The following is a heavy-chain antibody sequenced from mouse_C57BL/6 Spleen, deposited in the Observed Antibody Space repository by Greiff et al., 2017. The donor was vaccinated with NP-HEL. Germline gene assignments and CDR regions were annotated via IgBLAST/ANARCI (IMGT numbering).Heavy chain of an antibody. CDR3: ASGGSWFAY. CDR1: GYTFTDYY. Sequence: QVQLQQSGPELVKPGASVKISCKASGYTFTDYYINWVKQRPGQGLEWIGWLYPGSGNTKYNEKFKGKATLTVDTSSSTAYMQLSSLTSEDSAVYFCASGGSWFAYWGQGTLVTVSA. D-gene: IGHD1-1*02. J-gene: IGHJ3*01. CDR2: LYPGSGNT. V-gene: IGHV1-84*01.